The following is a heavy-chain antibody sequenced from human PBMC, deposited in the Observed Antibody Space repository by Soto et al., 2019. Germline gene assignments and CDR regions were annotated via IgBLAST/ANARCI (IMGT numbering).Heavy chain of an antibody. CDR3: ARGRRYSGYGTDY. D-gene: IGHD5-12*01. V-gene: IGHV3-48*02. CDR1: GFSFSTYD. J-gene: IGHJ4*02. Sequence: GGSLRLSCAASGFSFSTYDMSWVRQAPGKGLEWISYISSSISTKHYADSVKGRFIISRDNAKSSLYLQMNSLRDEDTAVYYCARGRRYSGYGTDYWGQGTLVTVSS. CDR2: ISSSISTK.